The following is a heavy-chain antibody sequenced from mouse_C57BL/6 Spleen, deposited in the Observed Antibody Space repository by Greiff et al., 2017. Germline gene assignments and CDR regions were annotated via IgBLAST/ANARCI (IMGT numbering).Heavy chain of an antibody. CDR1: GYAFSSYW. D-gene: IGHD2-1*01. CDR3: ARVYGNYWYFDV. Sequence: VKLVESGAELVKPGASVKISCKASGYAFSSYWMNWVKQRPGKGLEWIGQIYPGDGDTNYNGKFKGKATLTADKSSSTAYMQLSSLTSEDSAVYFGARVYGNYWYFDVWGTGTTVTVSS. J-gene: IGHJ1*03. V-gene: IGHV1-80*01. CDR2: IYPGDGDT.